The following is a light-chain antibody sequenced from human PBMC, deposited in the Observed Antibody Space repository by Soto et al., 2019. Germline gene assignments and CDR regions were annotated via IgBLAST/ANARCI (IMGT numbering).Light chain of an antibody. CDR1: QSFNSIY. J-gene: IGKJ1*01. CDR2: GAS. Sequence: ELVLTQSADTLSLSPGERATLSCRASQSFNSIYLAWYQQKPGQAPRLLIYGASSRATGIPDRFSGTGSGTDFTLTISRLEPEDFAVYYCHQYDSWTFGQGTKVDIK. V-gene: IGKV3-20*01. CDR3: HQYDSWT.